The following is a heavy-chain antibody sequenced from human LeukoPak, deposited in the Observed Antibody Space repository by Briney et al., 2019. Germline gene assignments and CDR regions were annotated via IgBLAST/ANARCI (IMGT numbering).Heavy chain of an antibody. CDR2: IYYSGNT. V-gene: IGHV4-39*02. J-gene: IGHJ6*03. D-gene: IGHD1-14*01. Sequence: SETLSLTCTVSGVSISSSNSYWGWIRQPPGKGLEWIGSIYYSGNTYYNASLKSQVSISIDTSKNQFSLRLTSVTAADTAVYYCARDLLVAPRDYYYYMDVWGKGTTVTISS. CDR1: GVSISSSNSY. CDR3: ARDLLVAPRDYYYYMDV.